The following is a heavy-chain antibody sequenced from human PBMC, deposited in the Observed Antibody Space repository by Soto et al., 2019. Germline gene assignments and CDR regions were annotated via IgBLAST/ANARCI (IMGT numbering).Heavy chain of an antibody. CDR3: ARVAFGYSYGLRPHSHYGMDV. D-gene: IGHD5-18*01. J-gene: IGHJ6*02. Sequence: QVQLQESGPGLVKPSGTLSLTCAVSGGSISSSNWWSWVRQPPGKGLEWIGEIYHSGSSNYNPSLKSRVTISVDKSKNQFSLKLSSVTAADTAVYYCARVAFGYSYGLRPHSHYGMDVWGQGTTVTVSS. CDR1: GGSISSSNW. V-gene: IGHV4-4*02. CDR2: IYHSGSS.